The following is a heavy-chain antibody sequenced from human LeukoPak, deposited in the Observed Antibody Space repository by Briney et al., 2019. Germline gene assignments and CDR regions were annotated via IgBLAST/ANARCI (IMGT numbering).Heavy chain of an antibody. CDR3: ARDLVVRGVTGFGI. D-gene: IGHD3-10*01. CDR2: INPNSGGT. V-gene: IGHV1-2*02. Sequence: ASLKGSCKASGYTFTAYYMHWVRQAPGQGLEWMGWINPNSGGTNYAQKFQGRVTMTRDTSISTAYMELSRLRSDDTAVYYCARDLVVRGVTGFGIWGQGTMVTVSS. CDR1: GYTFTAYY. J-gene: IGHJ3*02.